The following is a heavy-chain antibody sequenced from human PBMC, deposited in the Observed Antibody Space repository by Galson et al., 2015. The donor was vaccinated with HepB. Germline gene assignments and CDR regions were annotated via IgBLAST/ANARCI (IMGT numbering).Heavy chain of an antibody. CDR2: IKTNAAGGTA. CDR3: SHTGPKVLPRSSAFDI. D-gene: IGHD2-8*01. Sequence: SLRLSCAASGFIFSDAWMSWVRQAPGKGLEWVGRIKTNAAGGTAVHAASVEGRFTISRDDSKNTLYLQMNSLKVDGTAVYYCSHTGPKVLPRSSAFDIWGPGTAVTVSS. J-gene: IGHJ3*02. V-gene: IGHV3-15*01. CDR1: GFIFSDAW.